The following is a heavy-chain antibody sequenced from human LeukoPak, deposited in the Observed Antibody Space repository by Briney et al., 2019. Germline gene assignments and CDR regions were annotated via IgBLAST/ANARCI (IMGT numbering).Heavy chain of an antibody. D-gene: IGHD2-21*02. Sequence: EASVKVSCKASGYTFTGYYMHWVRQAPGQGLEWMGWINPNSGGTNYAQKFQGRVTMTRDTSISTAYMELSRLRSDDTAVYYCARASHCSPPTCLDYWGQGTLVTVSS. J-gene: IGHJ4*02. CDR3: ARASHCSPPTCLDY. CDR2: INPNSGGT. CDR1: GYTFTGYY. V-gene: IGHV1-2*02.